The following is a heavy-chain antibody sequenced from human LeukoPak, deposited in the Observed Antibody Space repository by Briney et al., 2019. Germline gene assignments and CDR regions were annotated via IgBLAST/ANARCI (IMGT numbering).Heavy chain of an antibody. CDR3: VRVYGSGSYYIRYYFDY. J-gene: IGHJ4*02. V-gene: IGHV1-69*13. D-gene: IGHD3-10*01. CDR1: GGTFSSYA. Sequence: SVKVSCKASGGTFSSYAISWVRQAPGQGLEWMGGIIPIFGTANYAQKFQGRVTITADESTSTAYMELSSLRSEDTAVYYCVRVYGSGSYYIRYYFDYWGQGTLVTVSS. CDR2: IIPIFGTA.